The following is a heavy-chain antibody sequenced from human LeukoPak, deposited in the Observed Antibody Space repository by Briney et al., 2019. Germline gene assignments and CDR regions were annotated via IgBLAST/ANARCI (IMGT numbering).Heavy chain of an antibody. V-gene: IGHV4-39*07. CDR1: GGSISSSSYY. Sequence: PSETLSLTCSVSGGSISSSSYYWGWIRQPPGKGLEWIGSIYYSGSTYYNPSLKSRVTTSVDTSKNQFSLKLSSVTAADTAVYYCARTSYYYDSSGYYWGAFDYWGQGTLVTVSS. CDR2: IYYSGST. J-gene: IGHJ4*02. CDR3: ARTSYYYDSSGYYWGAFDY. D-gene: IGHD3-22*01.